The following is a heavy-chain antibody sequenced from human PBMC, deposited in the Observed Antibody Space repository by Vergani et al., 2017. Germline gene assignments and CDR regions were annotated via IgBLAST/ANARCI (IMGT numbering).Heavy chain of an antibody. V-gene: IGHV3-30*02. CDR2: IRYDGSNK. CDR3: AKDNIEVREPTHFDY. D-gene: IGHD1-26*01. CDR1: GFTFSSYC. Sequence: QVQLVESGGGVVQPGGSLRLSCAASGFTFSSYCMHWVRPAPGKGLECVAFIRYDGSNKYYGDSVKGRITISRDNSKNTLYLKMNSLRAEDTAVYYCAKDNIEVREPTHFDYWGEGTLVTVSS. J-gene: IGHJ4*02.